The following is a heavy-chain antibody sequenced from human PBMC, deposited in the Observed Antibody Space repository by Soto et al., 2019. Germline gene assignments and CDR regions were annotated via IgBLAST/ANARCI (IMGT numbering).Heavy chain of an antibody. CDR2: MNPNSGNT. CDR3: AVVVVPAGHHYYYYDMDV. CDR1: GYTFTSYD. Sequence: ASVKVSCKASGYTFTSYDINWVRQATGQGLEWMGWMNPNSGNTGYAQKFQGRVTMTRNTSISTAYMELSSLRSEDTAVYYCAVVVVPAGHHYYYYDMDVWGKGTTVTVSS. V-gene: IGHV1-8*01. J-gene: IGHJ6*03. D-gene: IGHD2-2*01.